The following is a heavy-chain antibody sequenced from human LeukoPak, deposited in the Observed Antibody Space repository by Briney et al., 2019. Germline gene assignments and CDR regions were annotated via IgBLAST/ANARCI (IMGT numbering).Heavy chain of an antibody. CDR3: VRCDFGAGSYSPHFDS. J-gene: IGHJ4*02. CDR1: GGSISSSSYY. V-gene: IGHV4-39*01. D-gene: IGHD3-10*01. Sequence: TSETLSLTCTVSGGSISSSSYYWGWLRQPPGKGLEWTVRVYYRGSIYNNPSPNRRVTISVHTSKNQLSLNLSSVTAADTAVYFCVRCDFGAGSYSPHFDSWGQGTLVTVSS. CDR2: VYYRGSI.